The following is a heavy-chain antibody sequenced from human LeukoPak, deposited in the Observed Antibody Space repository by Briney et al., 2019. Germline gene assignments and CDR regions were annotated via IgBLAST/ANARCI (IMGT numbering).Heavy chain of an antibody. CDR2: ISYDGSNK. Sequence: GGSLRLSCAASGFTFSSYGMHWVRQAPGRGLEWVAVISYDGSNKYYADSVKGRFTISRDNSKNALYLQMNSLRAEDTAVYYCAKDSAKKYDDYWGQGTLVTVSS. D-gene: IGHD2/OR15-2a*01. CDR1: GFTFSSYG. CDR3: AKDSAKKYDDY. J-gene: IGHJ4*02. V-gene: IGHV3-30*18.